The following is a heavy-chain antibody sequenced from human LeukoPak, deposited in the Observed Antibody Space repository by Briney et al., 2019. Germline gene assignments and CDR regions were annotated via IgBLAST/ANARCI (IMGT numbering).Heavy chain of an antibody. D-gene: IGHD2-15*01. CDR2: IIPIFGTA. CDR3: ARDQVGVVADDAFDI. CDR1: GGTFSSYA. V-gene: IGHV1-69*13. J-gene: IGHJ3*02. Sequence: GASVKVSCKASGGTFSSYAISWVRQAPGQGLEWMGGIIPIFGTANYARKFQGRVTITADESTSTAYMELSSLRSEDTAVYYCARDQVGVVADDAFDIWGQGTMVTVSS.